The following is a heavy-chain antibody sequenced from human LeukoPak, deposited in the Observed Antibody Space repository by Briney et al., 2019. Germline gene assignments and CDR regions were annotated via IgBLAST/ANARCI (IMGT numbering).Heavy chain of an antibody. J-gene: IGHJ4*02. CDR1: GLSFSTYW. V-gene: IGHV3-7*01. Sequence: GGSLRPSCAASGLSFSTYWMSWLRQAPGKGLEWVANINQDGSAGDYGGSVKGRFTISRDNAKDSLYLQMNSLRAEDTAVYFCASAPNENYFDFWGQGTLVTVSS. CDR2: INQDGSAG. CDR3: ASAPNENYFDF.